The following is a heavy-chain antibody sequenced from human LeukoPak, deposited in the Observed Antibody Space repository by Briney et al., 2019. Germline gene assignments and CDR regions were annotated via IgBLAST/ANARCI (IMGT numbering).Heavy chain of an antibody. J-gene: IGHJ5*02. CDR3: ARGRRVPAAMGNWFDP. D-gene: IGHD2-2*01. Sequence: GGSLRLSCAASGFTFSDSFMSWVRQAPGKGLEWLSYISHSGITTYYADSVKGRFTISRDNAKNSLYLQMNSLRAEDTAVYYCARGRRVPAAMGNWFDPWGQGTLVTVSS. V-gene: IGHV3-11*04. CDR1: GFTFSDSF. CDR2: ISHSGITT.